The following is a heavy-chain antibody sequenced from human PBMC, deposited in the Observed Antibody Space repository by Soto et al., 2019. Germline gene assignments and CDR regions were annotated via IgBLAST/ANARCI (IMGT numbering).Heavy chain of an antibody. CDR1: GFSLSTSGVG. V-gene: IGHV2-5*01. CDR3: ARRLIAAAGRNPLGIDY. J-gene: IGHJ4*02. Sequence: ASGPTLVNPTQTLTLTCTFSGFSLSTSGVGVGWIRQPPGKALEWLALIYWNDDKRYSPSLKSRLTITKDTSKNQVVLTMTNMDPVDTATYYCARRLIAAAGRNPLGIDYWGQGTLVTVSS. D-gene: IGHD6-13*01. CDR2: IYWNDDK.